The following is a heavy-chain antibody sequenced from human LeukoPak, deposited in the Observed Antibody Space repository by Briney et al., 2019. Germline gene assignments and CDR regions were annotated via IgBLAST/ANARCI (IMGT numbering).Heavy chain of an antibody. CDR2: IWYDGSNK. J-gene: IGHJ4*02. CDR1: GFTFSSYG. Sequence: GGSLRLSCAASGFTFSSYGMHWVRQAPGKGLEWVAVIWYDGSNKYYADSVKGRFTISRDNSKNTLYLQMNSLRAEDTAAYYCARDDYGDYYFDYWGQGTLVTVSS. CDR3: ARDDYGDYYFDY. D-gene: IGHD4-17*01. V-gene: IGHV3-33*01.